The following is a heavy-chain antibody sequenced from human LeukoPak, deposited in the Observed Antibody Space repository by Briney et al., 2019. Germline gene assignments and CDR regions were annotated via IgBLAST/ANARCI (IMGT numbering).Heavy chain of an antibody. CDR2: ISYDGSNK. J-gene: IGHJ3*02. D-gene: IGHD1-26*01. CDR1: GFTFSSYA. Sequence: GGSLRLSCAASGFTFSSYAMHWVRQAPGKGLEWVAVISYDGSNKYYADSMKGLSTISRDNFKSTLYLQMNSLRAEDTAVYYCGRDGGLGGATRGGAFDIWGQGTMVTVSS. V-gene: IGHV3-30-3*01. CDR3: GRDGGLGGATRGGAFDI.